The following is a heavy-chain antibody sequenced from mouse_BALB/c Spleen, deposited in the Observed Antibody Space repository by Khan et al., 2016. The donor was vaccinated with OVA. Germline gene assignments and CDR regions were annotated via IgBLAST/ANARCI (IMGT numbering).Heavy chain of an antibody. J-gene: IGHJ4*01. Sequence: EVQLQESGPGLVKPSQSLSLTCTVTGYSITSDYAWNWIRQFPGNKLEWMGYISSSDTTTYNPSLKSRISITRDTSKNQFFLHLNSVTTEDTATYYCASELGRYYAMDYWGQGTSVTVSS. CDR1: GYSITSDYA. CDR3: ASELGRYYAMDY. D-gene: IGHD4-1*01. V-gene: IGHV3-2*02. CDR2: ISSSDTT.